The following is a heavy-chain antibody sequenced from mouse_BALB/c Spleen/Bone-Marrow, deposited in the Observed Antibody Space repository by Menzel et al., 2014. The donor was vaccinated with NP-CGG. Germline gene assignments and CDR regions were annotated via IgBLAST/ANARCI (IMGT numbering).Heavy chain of an antibody. CDR3: TNYGYD. J-gene: IGHJ2*01. CDR1: GYTFTSYR. D-gene: IGHD1-2*01. Sequence: QVQLKQSGAELVKPGASVKLSCKASGYTFTSYRMHWVKLRPGQGFEWIGEINPSNGGTNYNEKFKRKATRTVDKSSSTAYMQLSSLTSEDSAVYYCTNYGYDWGQGTTLTVSS. V-gene: IGHV1S16*01. CDR2: INPSNGGT.